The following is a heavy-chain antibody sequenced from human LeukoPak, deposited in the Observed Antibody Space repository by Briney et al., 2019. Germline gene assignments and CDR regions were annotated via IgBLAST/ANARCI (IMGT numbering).Heavy chain of an antibody. Sequence: ASVKVSCKTSGYTFTRYDINWVRQATGQGLEWMGWMNPNSGNTGYAQKFQGRVTMTRNTSISTAYMELSGLRSEDTAVYYCAYRGKIAVTTKGAFGIWGQGTLVTVSS. D-gene: IGHD4-17*01. V-gene: IGHV1-8*01. J-gene: IGHJ3*02. CDR3: AYRGKIAVTTKGAFGI. CDR1: GYTFTRYD. CDR2: MNPNSGNT.